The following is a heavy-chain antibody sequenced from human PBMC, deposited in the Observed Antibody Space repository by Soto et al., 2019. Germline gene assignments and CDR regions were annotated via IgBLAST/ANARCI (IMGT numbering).Heavy chain of an antibody. Sequence: SETMSLTCAVYGGSFSGYYWSWIRQPPGKGLEWIGEINHSGSTNYNPSLKSRVTISVDTSKNQFSLKLSSVTAADTAVYYCARGSIAARPSYYYYGMDVWGQGTTVTVSS. CDR3: ARGSIAARPSYYYYGMDV. D-gene: IGHD6-6*01. CDR2: INHSGST. J-gene: IGHJ6*02. V-gene: IGHV4-34*01. CDR1: GGSFSGYY.